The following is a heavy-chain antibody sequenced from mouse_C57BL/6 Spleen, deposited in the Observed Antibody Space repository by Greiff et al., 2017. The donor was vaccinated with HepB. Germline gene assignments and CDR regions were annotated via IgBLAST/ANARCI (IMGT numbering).Heavy chain of an antibody. CDR1: GYAFTNYL. CDR3: ARADYDAWFAY. J-gene: IGHJ3*01. Sequence: QVQLQQSGAELVRPGTSVKVSCKASGYAFTNYLIEWVKQRPGQGLEWIGVINPGSGGTNYNEKFKGKATLTADKSSSTAYMQLSSLTSEDSAVYFCARADYDAWFAYWGQGTLVTVSA. V-gene: IGHV1-54*01. CDR2: INPGSGGT. D-gene: IGHD2-4*01.